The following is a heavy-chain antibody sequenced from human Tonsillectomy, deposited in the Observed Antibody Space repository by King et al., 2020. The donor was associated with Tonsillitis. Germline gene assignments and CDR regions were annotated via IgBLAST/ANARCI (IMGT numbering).Heavy chain of an antibody. J-gene: IGHJ4*02. D-gene: IGHD3-10*01. CDR2: IYWDDDK. CDR1: GFSLSTSGVG. CDR3: ANSWDRSTMVRGAPFLG. Sequence: TLKESGPTLVKPTQTLTLTCTFSGFSLSTSGVGVGWIRQPPGKALEWLALIYWDDDKRYSPSLKSRLTITKDTSKNQVVLTMTNMDPVDTATYYCANSWDRSTMVRGAPFLGWGQGTLVTVSS. V-gene: IGHV2-5*02.